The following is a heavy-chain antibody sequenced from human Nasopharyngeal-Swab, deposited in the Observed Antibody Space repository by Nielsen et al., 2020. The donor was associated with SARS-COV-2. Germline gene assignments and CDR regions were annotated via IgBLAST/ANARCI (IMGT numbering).Heavy chain of an antibody. CDR1: GFTLTTHGVG. CDR2: IYWNDDR. V-gene: IGHV2-5*01. CDR3: VHRHIIVLAGYFQE. J-gene: IGHJ1*01. Sequence: SGPTLVKPTQTLTLTCTFSGFTLTTHGVGVGWVRQPPGKALEWLALIYWNDDRRYSPYLRNRLTITKDTSKSQVVLTMTNMDPVDTATYYCVHRHIIVLAGYFQEWGQGTLVTVSS. D-gene: IGHD6-19*01.